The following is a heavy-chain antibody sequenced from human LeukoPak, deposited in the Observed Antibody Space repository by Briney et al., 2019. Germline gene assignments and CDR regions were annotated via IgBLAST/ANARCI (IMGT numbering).Heavy chain of an antibody. V-gene: IGHV4-59*01. CDR2: IYYSGST. CDR1: GFTFDDYA. J-gene: IGHJ3*02. D-gene: IGHD3-16*01. Sequence: GSLRLSCAASGFTFDDYAMHWVRQPPGKGLEWIGYIYYSGSTNYNPSLKSRVTISVDTSKNQFSLKLSSVTAADTAVYYCARAHGGGSAFDTWGQGTMVTVSS. CDR3: ARAHGGGSAFDT.